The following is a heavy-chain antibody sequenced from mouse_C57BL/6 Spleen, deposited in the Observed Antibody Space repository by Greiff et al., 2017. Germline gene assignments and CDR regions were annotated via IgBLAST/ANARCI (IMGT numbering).Heavy chain of an antibody. CDR2: IDPSDSYT. D-gene: IGHD2-5*01. Sequence: QVHVKQPGAELVKPGASVKLSCKASGYTFTSYWMQWVKQRPGQGLEWIGEIDPSDSYTNYNQKFKGKATLTVDTSSSTAYMQLSSLTSEDSAVYYCARGAHYSNYVDYAMDYWGQGTSVTVSS. V-gene: IGHV1-50*01. CDR3: ARGAHYSNYVDYAMDY. CDR1: GYTFTSYW. J-gene: IGHJ4*01.